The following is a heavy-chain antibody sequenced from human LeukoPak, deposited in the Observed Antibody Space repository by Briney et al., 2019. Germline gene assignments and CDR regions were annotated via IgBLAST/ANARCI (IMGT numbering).Heavy chain of an antibody. Sequence: PGRSLRLSCAASGFTFSSYAMHWVRQAPGKGLEWVAVISYDGSNKYYADSVKGRFTISRDNSKNTLYLQMNSLRAEDTAVYYCASSIAAAGTVEVFAFDIWGQGTMVTVSS. CDR2: ISYDGSNK. CDR3: ASSIAAAGTVEVFAFDI. V-gene: IGHV3-30-3*01. J-gene: IGHJ3*02. CDR1: GFTFSSYA. D-gene: IGHD6-13*01.